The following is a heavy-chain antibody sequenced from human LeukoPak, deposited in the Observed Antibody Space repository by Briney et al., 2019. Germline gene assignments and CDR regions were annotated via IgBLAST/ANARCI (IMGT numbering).Heavy chain of an antibody. CDR3: VKGDNNILTGYYNSFDC. J-gene: IGHJ4*02. CDR2: ISGSGIST. V-gene: IGHV3-23*01. CDR1: GFSFRDFA. Sequence: PGGSLRLSCAASGFSFRDFAMSWVRQAPGKGLEWVSTISGSGISTYYADSVKGHFTISRDNSRDTLYLQMNSLRAEDTALYYCVKGDNNILTGYYNSFDCWGQGTLVTVSS. D-gene: IGHD3-9*01.